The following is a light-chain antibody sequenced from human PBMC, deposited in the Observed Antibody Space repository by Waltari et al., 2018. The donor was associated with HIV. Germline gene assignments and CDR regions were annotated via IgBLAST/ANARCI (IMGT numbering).Light chain of an antibody. CDR1: SGGFSNYNY. Sequence: QSALTQPRSVSGSPGQSVTISCTGTSGGFSNYNYVSWYQQHTGKAPKLIIYDVLKRPSGVPDRFSGSQSGNTASLTISGLQADDEADYYCCSYGGTWTNGVFGGGTELTVL. J-gene: IGLJ3*02. CDR3: CSYGGTWTNGV. V-gene: IGLV2-11*01. CDR2: DVL.